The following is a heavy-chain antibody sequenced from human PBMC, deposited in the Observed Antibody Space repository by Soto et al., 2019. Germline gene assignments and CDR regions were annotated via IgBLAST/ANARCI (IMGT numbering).Heavy chain of an antibody. CDR1: GDSVSSNSAA. CDR3: ARVAVDTAMVYYYYGMDV. Sequence: PSQTLSLTCAISGDSVSSNSAAWNWIRQSPSRGLGWLGRTYYRSKWYNDYAVSVKSRITINPDTSKNQFSLQLNSVTPEDTAVYYCARVAVDTAMVYYYYGMDVWGQGTTVTVSS. CDR2: TYYRSKWYN. J-gene: IGHJ6*02. D-gene: IGHD5-18*01. V-gene: IGHV6-1*01.